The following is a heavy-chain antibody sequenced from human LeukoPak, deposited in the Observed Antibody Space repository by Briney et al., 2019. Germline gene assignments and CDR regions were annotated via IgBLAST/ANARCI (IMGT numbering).Heavy chain of an antibody. D-gene: IGHD2-2*01. J-gene: IGHJ4*02. CDR2: IYYGGST. Sequence: PSEALSLTCTVSGGSISSYYWSWIRQSPGKGLEWIGYIYYGGSTTYNPSLKSRVTISVDTSKSHFSLRLTSMTAADTAVYYCARRVSASGRDHFDYWGQGTLVSVSS. CDR3: ARRVSASGRDHFDY. CDR1: GGSISSYY. V-gene: IGHV4-59*08.